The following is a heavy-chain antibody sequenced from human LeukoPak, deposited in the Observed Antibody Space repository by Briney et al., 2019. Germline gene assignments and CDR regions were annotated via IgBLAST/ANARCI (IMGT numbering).Heavy chain of an antibody. D-gene: IGHD6-13*01. CDR2: ISWISGSI. Sequence: GGSLRLSCAASGFTFDDYAMHWVRHAPRKGLECVSGISWISGSIGYADSVKGRFTTSRDNAKKSLYLQMNSLRAEDTALYYCAKDGYSSSWYYYYYMDVWGKGTTVTISS. J-gene: IGHJ6*03. CDR1: GFTFDDYA. CDR3: AKDGYSSSWYYYYYMDV. V-gene: IGHV3-9*01.